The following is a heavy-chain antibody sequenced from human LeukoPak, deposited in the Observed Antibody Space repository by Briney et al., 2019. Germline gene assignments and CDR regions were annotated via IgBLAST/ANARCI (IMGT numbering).Heavy chain of an antibody. V-gene: IGHV1-69*01. J-gene: IGHJ3*02. CDR1: GGTFSSYA. CDR3: AREDCGGDCEGDALDI. Sequence: ASVKVSCKASGGTFSSYAISWVRQAPGQGLEWMGGIIPIFGTANYAQKFQGRVTITADESTSTAYMELSSLRSEDTAVYYCAREDCGGDCEGDALDIWGQGTMVTVSS. D-gene: IGHD2-21*02. CDR2: IIPIFGTA.